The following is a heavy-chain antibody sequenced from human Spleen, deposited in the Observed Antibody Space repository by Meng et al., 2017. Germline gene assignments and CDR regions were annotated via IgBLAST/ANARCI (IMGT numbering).Heavy chain of an antibody. CDR2: IFPGDSDT. V-gene: IGHV5-51*01. D-gene: IGHD2-15*01. CDR1: GYRFTTYW. J-gene: IGHJ6*02. Sequence: GESLKISCEASGYRFTTYWIGWVRQVPGKGLEWMGIIFPGDSDTRYSPSFQGQVTISADKSISTAYLQWSSLKASDTAMYYCARIGGNPYYYYSMDVWGQGTTVTVSS. CDR3: ARIGGNPYYYYSMDV.